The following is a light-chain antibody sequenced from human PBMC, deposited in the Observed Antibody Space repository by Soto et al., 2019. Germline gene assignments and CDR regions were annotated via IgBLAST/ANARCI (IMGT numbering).Light chain of an antibody. CDR3: QQSFRARS. J-gene: IGKJ1*01. V-gene: IGKV1-9*01. CDR1: QGISSY. CDR2: AAS. Sequence: DIQLTQSPSFLSASVGDRVTITCRASQGISSYLAWYQQKPGKAPKLLIYAASTLQSGVPSRFSGSGSGTEFTLTISSLQPEDFATYYCQQSFRARSFGQGTRV.